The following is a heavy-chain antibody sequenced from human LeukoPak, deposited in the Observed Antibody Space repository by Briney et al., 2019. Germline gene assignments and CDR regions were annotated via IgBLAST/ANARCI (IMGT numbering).Heavy chain of an antibody. CDR1: GGTFSSYA. J-gene: IGHJ5*02. Sequence: SVKVSCKASGGTFSSYAISWVRQAPGQGLEWMGRIIPIFGIANYAQKFQGRVTITADKSTSTAYMEQSSLRSEDTAVYYCARDTAAGGSNWFDPWGQGTLVTVSS. D-gene: IGHD6-13*01. V-gene: IGHV1-69*04. CDR2: IIPIFGIA. CDR3: ARDTAAGGSNWFDP.